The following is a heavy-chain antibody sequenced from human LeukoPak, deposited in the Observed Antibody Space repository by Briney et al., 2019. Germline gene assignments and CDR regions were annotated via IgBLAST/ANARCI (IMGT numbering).Heavy chain of an antibody. CDR2: MNPNSGNT. CDR3: ARGGITMVRGVIIMSFDY. CDR1: GYTFTGYY. D-gene: IGHD3-10*01. J-gene: IGHJ4*02. V-gene: IGHV1-8*02. Sequence: ASMKVSCKASGYTFTGYYMHWVRQAPGQGLEWMGWMNPNSGNTGYAQKFQGRVTMTRNTSISTAYMELSSLRSEDTAVYYCARGGITMVRGVIIMSFDYWGQGTLVTVSS.